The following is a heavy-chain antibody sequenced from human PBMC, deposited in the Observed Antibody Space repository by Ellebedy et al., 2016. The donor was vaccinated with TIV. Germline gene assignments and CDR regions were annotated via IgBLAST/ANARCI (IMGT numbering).Heavy chain of an antibody. V-gene: IGHV3-53*04. D-gene: IGHD4-17*01. CDR1: GFTVSSNF. CDR2: IYGGGTT. CDR3: ARATVTPILDD. Sequence: PGGSLRLSCAASGFTVSSNFMTWVRQPPGKGLEWLSVIYGGGTTYYANSVKGRFTISRQKSKKSLDLQMNNLRVEDTAVYYCARATVTPILDDWGQGTLVTVSS. J-gene: IGHJ4*02.